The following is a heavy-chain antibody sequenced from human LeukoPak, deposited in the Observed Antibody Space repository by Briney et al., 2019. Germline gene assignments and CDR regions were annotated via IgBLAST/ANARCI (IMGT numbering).Heavy chain of an antibody. Sequence: GGSLRLSCAASGFTFSSYAMSWVRQAPGKGLEWVSAISGSGGSTYYTDSVKGRFTISRDNSKNTLYLQMNSLRAEDTAVYYCAKIHYGSGSLFDYWGQGTLVTVSS. CDR2: ISGSGGST. J-gene: IGHJ4*02. D-gene: IGHD3-10*01. CDR1: GFTFSSYA. CDR3: AKIHYGSGSLFDY. V-gene: IGHV3-23*01.